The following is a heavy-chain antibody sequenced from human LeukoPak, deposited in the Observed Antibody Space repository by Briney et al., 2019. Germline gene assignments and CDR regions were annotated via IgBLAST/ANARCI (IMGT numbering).Heavy chain of an antibody. V-gene: IGHV4-39*01. Sequence: KPSETLSLTCTVSGGSISSSSYYWGWVRQPPGKGLEWIGIISYSGSTYYNPSLKSRVTISVDTSKNQFSLKLSSVTAPDTAVYYCAGGLKSGSSLAFDYWGQGALVTVSS. CDR2: ISYSGST. CDR1: GGSISSSSYY. CDR3: AGGLKSGSSLAFDY. D-gene: IGHD1-26*01. J-gene: IGHJ4*02.